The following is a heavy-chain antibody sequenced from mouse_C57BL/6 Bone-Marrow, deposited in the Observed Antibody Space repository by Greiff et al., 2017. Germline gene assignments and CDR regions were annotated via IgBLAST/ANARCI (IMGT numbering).Heavy chain of an antibody. CDR3: STGLLLN. V-gene: IGHV14-4*01. J-gene: IGHJ3*01. Sequence: EVHLLESGAELVRPGASVKLSCTASGFNIKDDYMHWVKQRPEQGLEWIGWIDPENGDTEYASKFQGKATIPADTSSNTAYLQLSSLTSEDAAVYYCSTGLLLNWGQGTLVTVSA. CDR2: IDPENGDT. D-gene: IGHD1-1*02. CDR1: GFNIKDDY.